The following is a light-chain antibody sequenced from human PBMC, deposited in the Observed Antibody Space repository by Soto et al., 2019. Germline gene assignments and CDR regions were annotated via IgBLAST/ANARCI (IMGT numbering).Light chain of an antibody. V-gene: IGLV2-14*01. CDR1: SSDVGGYNY. J-gene: IGLJ3*02. CDR3: SSYTGISTLL. CDR2: EVN. Sequence: QSAMTQPASVSGSPGQSITISCTGTSSDVGGYNYVSWYQQHPGKAPKLMIYEVNNRPSGVSNRFSGSKSGNTASLTISGLQSEDEADYYCSSYTGISTLLFGGGTKLTVL.